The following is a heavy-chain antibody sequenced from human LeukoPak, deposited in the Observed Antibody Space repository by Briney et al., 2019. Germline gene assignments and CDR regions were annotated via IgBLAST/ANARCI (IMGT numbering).Heavy chain of an antibody. J-gene: IGHJ4*02. V-gene: IGHV1-69*05. D-gene: IGHD3-22*01. CDR1: GGTFSSYA. CDR3: ARYYYDSSGYYDY. Sequence: SVKVSCRASGGTFSSYAISWVRQAPGQGLEWMGGIIPIFGTANYAQKFQGRVTITTDESTSTAYMELSSLRSEDTAVYYCARYYYDSSGYYDYWGQGTLVTVSS. CDR2: IIPIFGTA.